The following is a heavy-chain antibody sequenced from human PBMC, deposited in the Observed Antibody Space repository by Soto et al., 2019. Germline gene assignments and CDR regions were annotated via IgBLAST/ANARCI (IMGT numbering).Heavy chain of an antibody. D-gene: IGHD4-4*01. Sequence: ILALTCAVSGGYMRVGYYAGSWIRQPPGKGLEWIGFIYNSGSTYYNSSLKSRVTISVDRSKNHFFLNLTSVTAADTAVYYCATYRNFFQIWAQGTKVTVSS. J-gene: IGHJ3*02. CDR1: GGYMRVGYYA. V-gene: IGHV4-30-2*01. CDR2: IYNSGST. CDR3: ATYRNFFQI.